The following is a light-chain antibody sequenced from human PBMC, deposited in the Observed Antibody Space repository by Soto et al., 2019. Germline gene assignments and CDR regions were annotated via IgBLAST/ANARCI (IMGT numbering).Light chain of an antibody. CDR3: QQYNSWPPWT. J-gene: IGKJ1*01. Sequence: EIVMTQSPATLSVSPGERATLSCRASQSVSSNLAWYQQKPGQAPRLLIYGASTRDTGIPARFSGSGSGTEFTLTLSSLQSEDFAVYYCQQYNSWPPWTFGQGTKVEIK. V-gene: IGKV3-15*01. CDR1: QSVSSN. CDR2: GAS.